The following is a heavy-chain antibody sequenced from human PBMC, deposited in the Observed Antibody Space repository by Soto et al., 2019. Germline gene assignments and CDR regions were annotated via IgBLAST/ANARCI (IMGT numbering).Heavy chain of an antibody. V-gene: IGHV3-33*01. J-gene: IGHJ6*02. Sequence: LSLSCAASGFTFSSYGMHWVRQAPGKGLEWVAVIWYDGSNKYYADSVKGRFTISRDNSKNTLYLQMNSLRAEDTAVYYCARRGYSYGYHYYYGMDVWGQGTTVTVSS. D-gene: IGHD5-18*01. CDR2: IWYDGSNK. CDR3: ARRGYSYGYHYYYGMDV. CDR1: GFTFSSYG.